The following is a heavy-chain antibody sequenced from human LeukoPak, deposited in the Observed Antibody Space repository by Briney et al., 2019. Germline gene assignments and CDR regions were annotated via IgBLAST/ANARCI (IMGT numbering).Heavy chain of an antibody. CDR3: ARDPDGDYAYFDY. J-gene: IGHJ4*02. CDR2: IYTSGST. Sequence: PSQTLSLTCTVSGGSISSGSYYWSWIRQPAGKGLEWIGRIYTSGSTNYNPSLKSRVTISVDTSKNQFSLKLSSVTAADTAVYYCARDPDGDYAYFDYWGQGTLVTVSS. CDR1: GGSISSGSYY. V-gene: IGHV4-61*02. D-gene: IGHD4-17*01.